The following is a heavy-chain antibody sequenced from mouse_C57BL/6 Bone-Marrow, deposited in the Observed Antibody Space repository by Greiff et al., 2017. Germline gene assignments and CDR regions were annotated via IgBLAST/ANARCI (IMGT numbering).Heavy chain of an antibody. J-gene: IGHJ4*01. D-gene: IGHD2-3*01. CDR1: GYTFTSYW. Sequence: VQLQQSGTVLARPGASVKMSCKTSGYTFTSYWMHWVKQRPGQGLEWIGAIYPGNSDTSYNQKFKGKAKLTAVTSASTAYMELSSLTNEDSAVYYCTRRGYYEGDYAMDYWGQGTSVTVSS. V-gene: IGHV1-5*01. CDR3: TRRGYYEGDYAMDY. CDR2: IYPGNSDT.